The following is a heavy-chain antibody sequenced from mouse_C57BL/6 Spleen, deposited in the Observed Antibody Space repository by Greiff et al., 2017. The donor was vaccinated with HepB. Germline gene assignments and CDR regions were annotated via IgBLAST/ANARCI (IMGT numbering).Heavy chain of an antibody. CDR3: TRKLAYFDY. CDR1: GFTFSSYA. V-gene: IGHV5-9-1*02. J-gene: IGHJ2*01. Sequence: EVKLVESGEGLVKPGGSLKLSCAASGFTFSSYAMSWVRQTPEKRLEWVACISSGGDYIYYADTVKGRFTISRDNARNTLYLQMSSLKSEDTAMYYCTRKLAYFDYWGQGTTLTVSS. D-gene: IGHD4-1*01. CDR2: ISSGGDYI.